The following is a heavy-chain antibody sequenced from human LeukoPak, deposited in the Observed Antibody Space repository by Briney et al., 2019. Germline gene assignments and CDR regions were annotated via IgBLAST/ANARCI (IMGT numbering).Heavy chain of an antibody. CDR3: ARDLRGIAVADY. CDR2: ISASGVST. J-gene: IGHJ4*02. D-gene: IGHD6-19*01. CDR1: GFTFSSYA. V-gene: IGHV3-23*01. Sequence: GGSLRLSCAASGFTFSSYAMHWVRQAPGKGLEWVSAISASGVSTYYADSVKGRLTISRDNSKNTLYLQMNSLRAEDTAVYYCARDLRGIAVADYWGQGTLVTVSS.